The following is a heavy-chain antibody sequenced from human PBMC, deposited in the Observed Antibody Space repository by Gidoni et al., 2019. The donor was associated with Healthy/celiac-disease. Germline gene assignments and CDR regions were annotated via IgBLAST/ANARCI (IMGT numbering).Heavy chain of an antibody. CDR1: GFTFISYA. Sequence: QVQLVESGGGVVQPGRSLRRSCAASGFTFISYAMHWVRKAPGKGLEGVAVISYDGSNKYYADAVKCRFTIARDNSKNTLYLQMNSMRAEDTAVYYCARGRDFGVVWRVDFDYWGQGTLVTVSS. V-gene: IGHV3-30-3*01. J-gene: IGHJ4*02. CDR2: ISYDGSNK. D-gene: IGHD3-3*01. CDR3: ARGRDFGVVWRVDFDY.